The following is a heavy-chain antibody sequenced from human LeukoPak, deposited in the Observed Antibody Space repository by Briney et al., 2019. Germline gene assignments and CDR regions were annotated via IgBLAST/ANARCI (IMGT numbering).Heavy chain of an antibody. CDR3: ARDEYDILTDYDY. CDR2: ISSSSSTI. D-gene: IGHD3-9*01. CDR1: GFGVHTFA. Sequence: GGSLRLSCAVSGFGVHTFAMNWVRQAPGKGLEWISYISSSSSTIYYADSVKGRFTISRDNAKNSLYLQMNSLRAEDTAVYYCARDEYDILTDYDYWGQGILVTVSS. J-gene: IGHJ4*02. V-gene: IGHV3-48*04.